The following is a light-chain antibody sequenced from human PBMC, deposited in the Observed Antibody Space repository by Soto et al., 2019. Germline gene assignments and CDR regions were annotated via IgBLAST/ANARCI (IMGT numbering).Light chain of an antibody. Sequence: DIQMTQSPSSLSASVGDRVTITCQASQDISNYLNLYQQKPGKAPKLLIYDASNFETGDPSRFSGRGSGTDFTFTITNLQPEDSATCYCQQYDNLPFTFGPGTTVDIK. V-gene: IGKV1-33*01. CDR3: QQYDNLPFT. CDR2: DAS. J-gene: IGKJ3*01. CDR1: QDISNY.